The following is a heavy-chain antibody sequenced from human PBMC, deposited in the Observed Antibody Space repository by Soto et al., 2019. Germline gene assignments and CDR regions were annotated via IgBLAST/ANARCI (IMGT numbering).Heavy chain of an antibody. Sequence: XETLCLTCAVSGCSFSAYYWSWIRQPPGKGLEWIGYIYHSGTTTYNPSLKSRVTISVDTSKNQVSLKLSSVTAADTAVYYCAREYSRWFDHWGQGSLVTVSS. V-gene: IGHV4-59*01. D-gene: IGHD2-15*01. J-gene: IGHJ5*02. CDR3: AREYSRWFDH. CDR1: GCSFSAYY. CDR2: IYHSGTT.